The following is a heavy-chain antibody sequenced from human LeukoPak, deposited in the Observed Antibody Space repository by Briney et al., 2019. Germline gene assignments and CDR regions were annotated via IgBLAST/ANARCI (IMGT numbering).Heavy chain of an antibody. D-gene: IGHD2-21*01. CDR3: ARVQDAVFCDYMDV. CDR1: GFTFSSYW. J-gene: IGHJ6*03. CDR2: TDSGLRST. V-gene: IGHV3-74*01. Sequence: GGSLRLSCAASGFTFSSYWMNWVRQAPGKGLVWVARTDSGLRSTDYADSVKGRFTIPRDNAKNTVYLEMNSLRVDDTAVYYCARVQDAVFCDYMDVWGKGTTVIVSS.